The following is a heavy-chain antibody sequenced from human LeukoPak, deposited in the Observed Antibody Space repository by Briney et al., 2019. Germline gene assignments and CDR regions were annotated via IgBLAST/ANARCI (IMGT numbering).Heavy chain of an antibody. J-gene: IGHJ5*02. Sequence: ASVKVSCKASGYTFTSYYIYWMRQAHGHGLDWMGIINPGGGSTRYAKKFQGRVTMTRDMSTSTVYMELSSLRSEDTAVYYCARGVHVRMYDTNDNWFDPWGQGTLVTVSS. V-gene: IGHV1-46*01. CDR2: INPGGGST. CDR1: GYTFTSYY. D-gene: IGHD3-22*01. CDR3: ARGVHVRMYDTNDNWFDP.